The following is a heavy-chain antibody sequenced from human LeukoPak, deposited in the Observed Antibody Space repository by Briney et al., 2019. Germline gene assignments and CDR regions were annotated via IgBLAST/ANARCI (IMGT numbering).Heavy chain of an antibody. Sequence: SETLSLTCTVSGGSISSGGYYWSWIRQHPGKGLEWIGYIYYSGSTYYNPSLKSRVTISVDTSKNQFSLKLSSVTAADTAVYYCARISAIFGVAQNWFDPWGQGTLVTVSS. J-gene: IGHJ5*02. CDR3: ARISAIFGVAQNWFDP. CDR1: GGSISSGGYY. D-gene: IGHD3-3*01. CDR2: IYYSGST. V-gene: IGHV4-31*03.